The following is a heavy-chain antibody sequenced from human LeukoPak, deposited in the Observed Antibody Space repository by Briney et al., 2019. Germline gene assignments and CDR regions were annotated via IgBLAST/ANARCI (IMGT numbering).Heavy chain of an antibody. Sequence: SETLSLTCTVSGGSVSSGSYYWSWIRQPPGKGLEWIGYIYYSGSTNYNPSLKSRVTISVDTSKNQFSLKLSSVTAADAAVYYCARVDPNGVNGVFGGEGDALDIWGQGTMVTVSS. CDR1: GGSVSSGSYY. J-gene: IGHJ3*02. CDR3: ARVDPNGVNGVFGGEGDALDI. V-gene: IGHV4-61*01. CDR2: IYYSGST. D-gene: IGHD3-10*01.